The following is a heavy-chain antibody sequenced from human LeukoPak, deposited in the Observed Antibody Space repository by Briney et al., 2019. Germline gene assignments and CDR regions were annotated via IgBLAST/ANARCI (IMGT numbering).Heavy chain of an antibody. V-gene: IGHV4-4*07. Sequence: SETLSLTCIVSSGSINGYYWNWIRQSAEKGLEWIGRISSSGTTNYNPSLKSRVTMSVDSSKDQFSLSLTSVTAADTAVYYCARDRGIAQGRVRHPFFDYWGQGSLV. CDR2: ISSSGTT. CDR1: SGSINGYY. CDR3: ARDRGIAQGRVRHPFFDY. J-gene: IGHJ4*02. D-gene: IGHD2-15*01.